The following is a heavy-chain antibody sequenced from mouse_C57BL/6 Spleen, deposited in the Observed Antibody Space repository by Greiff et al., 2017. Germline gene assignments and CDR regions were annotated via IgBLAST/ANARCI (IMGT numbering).Heavy chain of an antibody. CDR1: GYTFTSYE. J-gene: IGHJ3*01. CDR2: IYPRAGST. CDR3: AREDGTWFAY. V-gene: IGHV1-85*01. Sequence: QVQLQQSGPELVKPGASVKLSCKASGYTFTSYEIHWVKQRPGQGLEWIGWIYPRAGSTKYNEKFKGKATLTVDTSSSTAYIELHSLTSEDSSVYFCAREDGTWFAYWGQGTLVTVSA.